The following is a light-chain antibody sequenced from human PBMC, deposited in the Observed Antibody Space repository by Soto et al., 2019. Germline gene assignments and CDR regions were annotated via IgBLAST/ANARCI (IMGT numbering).Light chain of an antibody. CDR3: QQYNNWPRT. V-gene: IGKV3-15*01. J-gene: IGKJ1*01. CDR1: QSVGSN. Sequence: EVVMTQSPATLPVSPGERATLSCRASQSVGSNFAWHQQKPGQAPRLLIYGASTRATDIPGRFSGSGSGTEFTLTISSLQSEDFAVYYCQQYNNWPRTFGQGTKVEIK. CDR2: GAS.